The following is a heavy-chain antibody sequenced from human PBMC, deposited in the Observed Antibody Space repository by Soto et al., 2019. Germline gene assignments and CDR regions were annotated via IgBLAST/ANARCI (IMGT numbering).Heavy chain of an antibody. J-gene: IGHJ3*02. V-gene: IGHV1-18*01. CDR1: GYTFTSYG. CDR2: ISDYNGNT. D-gene: IGHD6-19*01. CDR3: ARSGWYGDAFDI. Sequence: QVQLVQSGAEVEKPGASVKVSCKASGYTFTSYGSSWVRQAPGQGLEWMGWISDYNGNTNYAQKLQGRITLTTDTSTSTAYMELRSLISDDTAEYYCARSGWYGDAFDIWGQGTMVAVSS.